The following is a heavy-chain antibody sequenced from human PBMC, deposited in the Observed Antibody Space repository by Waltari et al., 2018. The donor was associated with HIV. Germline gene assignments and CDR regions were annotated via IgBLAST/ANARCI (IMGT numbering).Heavy chain of an antibody. CDR3: VRDSFGFDY. V-gene: IGHV6-1*01. J-gene: IGHJ4*02. CDR1: GDSISSKSAA. Sequence: QVSLQPSGPGHLEASQTLSLTCGVSGDSISSKSAAWNWVRQSPSKGLEWLGKTYYRSSWHTDYAVAVSGRIFINADPSRNRFSLELKSVTPEDSGTYFCVRDSFGFDYWGRGHLVNVSS. CDR2: TYYRSSWHT. D-gene: IGHD3-3*01.